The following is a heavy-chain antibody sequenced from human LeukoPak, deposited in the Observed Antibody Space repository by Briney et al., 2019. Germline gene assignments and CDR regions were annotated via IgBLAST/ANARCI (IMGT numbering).Heavy chain of an antibody. V-gene: IGHV1-69*05. CDR1: GGTFSSYA. Sequence: GASVKVSCKASGGTFSSYAISWVRQAPGQGLEWMGRITPIFGTANYAQKFQGRVTITTDESTSTAYMELSSLRSEDTAVYYCARGDITMVRGVISLDYYYMDVWGKGTTVTVSS. CDR2: ITPIFGTA. CDR3: ARGDITMVRGVISLDYYYMDV. J-gene: IGHJ6*03. D-gene: IGHD3-10*01.